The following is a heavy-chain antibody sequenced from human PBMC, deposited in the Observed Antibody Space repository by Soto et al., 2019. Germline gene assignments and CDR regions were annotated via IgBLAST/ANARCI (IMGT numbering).Heavy chain of an antibody. V-gene: IGHV3-30*18. J-gene: IGHJ5*02. Sequence: QVQLVESGGGVVQPGRSLRLSCAASGFTFSSYGMHWVRQAPGKGLEWVAVISYDGSNKYYADSVKGRFTISRDNSKNTLYLQMNSLRAEDTAVYYCAKVVAGTGLDPWGQGTLVTVSS. CDR3: AKVVAGTGLDP. D-gene: IGHD6-19*01. CDR2: ISYDGSNK. CDR1: GFTFSSYG.